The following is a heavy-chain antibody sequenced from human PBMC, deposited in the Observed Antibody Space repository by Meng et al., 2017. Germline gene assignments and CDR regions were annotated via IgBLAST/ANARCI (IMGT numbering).Heavy chain of an antibody. J-gene: IGHJ4*02. CDR1: GFTFDDYG. D-gene: IGHD3-16*01. CDR3: ARGRIMITFGGAK. V-gene: IGHV3-20*04. Sequence: GESLKISCAASGFTFDDYGMSWVRQAPGKGLEWVSGINWNGGSTGYADSVEGRFTISRDNAKNSLYLQMNSLRAEDTALYYCARGRIMITFGGAKGGQGTLVTVSS. CDR2: INWNGGST.